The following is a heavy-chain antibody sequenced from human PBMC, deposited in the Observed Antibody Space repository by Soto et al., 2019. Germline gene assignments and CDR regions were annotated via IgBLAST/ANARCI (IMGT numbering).Heavy chain of an antibody. J-gene: IGHJ5*02. CDR1: GYTFTRYT. D-gene: IGHD2-15*01. CDR2: INPDNGNT. Sequence: QVQLVQSGAEVKKPGASVKISCKASGYTFTRYTMNWVRQAPGQRLEWMGWINPDNGNTKSSQKFQDRVIITRDTSASTAYMDLSSLRTEDTAFYYCARGIATGQLDPWGQGTLVTVSS. CDR3: ARGIATGQLDP. V-gene: IGHV1-3*01.